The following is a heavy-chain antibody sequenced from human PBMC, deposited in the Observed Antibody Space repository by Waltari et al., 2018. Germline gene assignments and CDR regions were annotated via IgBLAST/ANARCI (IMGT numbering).Heavy chain of an antibody. V-gene: IGHV4-34*01. J-gene: IGHJ4*02. CDR1: GGSFSGYY. D-gene: IGHD4-17*01. CDR3: ARGLEAGGVTTTQGY. CDR2: INHSGST. Sequence: QVQLQQWGAGLLKPSETLSLTCAVYGGSFSGYYWSWIRQPPGKGLEWIGEINHSGSTNYNPSLKSRVTISVDTSKNQFSLKLSSVTAADTAVYYCARGLEAGGVTTTQGYWGQGTLVTVSS.